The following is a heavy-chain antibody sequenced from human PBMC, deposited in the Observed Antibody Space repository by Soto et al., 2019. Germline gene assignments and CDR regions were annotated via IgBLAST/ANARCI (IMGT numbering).Heavy chain of an antibody. CDR1: GYTFTSYA. Sequence: ASVKVSCKASGYTFTSYAMHWVRQAPGQRLEWMGWINAGNGNTKYSQKFQGRVTITRDTSASTAYMELSSLRSEDTAVYYCARGRGSSSWYVPTSEDYYYMDVWGKGTTVTVSS. CDR3: ARGRGSSSWYVPTSEDYYYMDV. CDR2: INAGNGNT. V-gene: IGHV1-3*01. J-gene: IGHJ6*03. D-gene: IGHD6-13*01.